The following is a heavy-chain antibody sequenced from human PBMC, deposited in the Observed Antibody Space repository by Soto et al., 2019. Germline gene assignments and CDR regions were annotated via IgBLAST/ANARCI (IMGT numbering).Heavy chain of an antibody. CDR1: GYSFTSYW. D-gene: IGHD2-2*01. CDR3: ARQADYCSSTSCYASWFDP. Sequence: PGESLKISCKGSGYSFTSYWIGWVRQMPGKGLEWMGIIYPGDSDTRYSPSFQGQVTISADKSISTAYLQWSSLKASDTAMYYCARQADYCSSTSCYASWFDPWGQGTLVTVSS. CDR2: IYPGDSDT. J-gene: IGHJ5*02. V-gene: IGHV5-51*01.